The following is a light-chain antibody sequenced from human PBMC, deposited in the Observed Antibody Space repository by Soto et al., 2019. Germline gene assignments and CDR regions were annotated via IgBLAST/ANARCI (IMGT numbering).Light chain of an antibody. J-gene: IGKJ5*01. CDR2: GAS. Sequence: EIVLTQSPGTLSLSPGERATLSCRASQSVSSRLALYQHKPGQAPRLLIYGASTRATGIPARFSGSGSGTEFTLTISSLQSEDFAIYYCQQYSNWPTFGQGTRLEI. CDR3: QQYSNWPT. CDR1: QSVSSR. V-gene: IGKV3-15*01.